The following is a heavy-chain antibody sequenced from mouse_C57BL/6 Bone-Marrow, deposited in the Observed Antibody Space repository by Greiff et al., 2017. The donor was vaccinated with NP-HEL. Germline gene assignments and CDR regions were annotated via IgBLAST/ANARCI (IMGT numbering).Heavy chain of an antibody. CDR3: ARGAY. V-gene: IGHV1-80*01. J-gene: IGHJ3*01. CDR2: IYPGDGDT. Sequence: QVQLQQSGAELVKPGASVKISCKASGYEFSNYWMNWVKQRPGTGLEWIGQIYPGDGDTNYNGQFQDKATLTADKSSSTASLQLSRLTSEDSAVYFCARGAYWGQGTLVTVSA. CDR1: GYEFSNYW.